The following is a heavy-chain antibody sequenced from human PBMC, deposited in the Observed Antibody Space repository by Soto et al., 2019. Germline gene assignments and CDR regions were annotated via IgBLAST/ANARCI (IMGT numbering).Heavy chain of an antibody. CDR2: IYHSGST. Sequence: QVPLQESGPRLVRPSGTLSLTCTVSSGSITTANWWSWVRQPPGRGLEWIGEIYHSGSTNYNLSLKSRVTLSVDKSKNQFSLRLSSVTAADTAMYYCARRGGGVVLAATTPFDYWGQGTLVTLSS. CDR3: ARRGGGVVLAATTPFDY. CDR1: SGSITTANW. D-gene: IGHD2-15*01. V-gene: IGHV4-4*02. J-gene: IGHJ4*02.